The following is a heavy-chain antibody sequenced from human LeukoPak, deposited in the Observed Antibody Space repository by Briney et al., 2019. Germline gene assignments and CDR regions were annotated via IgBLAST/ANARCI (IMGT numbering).Heavy chain of an antibody. CDR2: IKQDGTEK. CDR3: AKDSYSNRRFDP. Sequence: GGSLRLSCAASGFSFTTYWMGWVRQAPGKGLEWLANIKQDGTEKYYVDSVKGRFTISRDNAKNSLYLQMNSLRVEDTAVYYCAKDSYSNRRFDPWGQGTLVTVSS. J-gene: IGHJ5*02. V-gene: IGHV3-7*05. CDR1: GFSFTTYW. D-gene: IGHD6-13*01.